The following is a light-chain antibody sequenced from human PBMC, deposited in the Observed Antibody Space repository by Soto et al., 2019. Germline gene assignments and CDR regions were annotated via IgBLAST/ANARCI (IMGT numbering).Light chain of an antibody. V-gene: IGLV2-8*01. CDR1: ENDIGVYDF. J-gene: IGLJ1*01. CDR3: SSYAGSNNYV. Sequence: QSVLTQPPSASGSPGQSITISCTGTENDIGVYDFVSWYQHHPGKAPRLMIYASSNRPSGVSHRFSGSRSGNTASLTVSGLQAEDEADYYCSSYAGSNNYVFGTGTKVTVL. CDR2: ASS.